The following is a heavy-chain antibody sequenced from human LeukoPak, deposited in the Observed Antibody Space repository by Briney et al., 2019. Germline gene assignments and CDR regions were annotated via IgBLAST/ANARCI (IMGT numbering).Heavy chain of an antibody. CDR1: GGSIFSGDYY. J-gene: IGHJ5*02. D-gene: IGHD3-22*01. CDR3: ARGDYNDGAGYLDH. Sequence: SQTLSLTCTVSGGSIFSGDYYWNWIRQPPGKGLEWIGYIYYNGITYYNPSLESRVTISVDTSKNQFSLKLSSVTAADTAVYYWARGDYNDGAGYLDHWGQGTLVPVSS. CDR2: IYYNGIT. V-gene: IGHV4-30-4*01.